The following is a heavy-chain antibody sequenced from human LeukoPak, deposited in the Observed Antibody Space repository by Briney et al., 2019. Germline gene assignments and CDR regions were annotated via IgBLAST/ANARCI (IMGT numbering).Heavy chain of an antibody. CDR1: GFNFGESP. D-gene: IGHD3-10*01. J-gene: IGHJ4*02. CDR2: IRTKAYGETS. CDR3: TRDPPQAGGY. Sequence: GGSLRLSSAGSGFNFGESPISWVRQAPGRWLEWVAFIRTKAYGETSEYAASVKGRFTMSRDDSKSVAYLQMNSLKSEDTAVYYCTRDPPQAGGYWGQGTLVTVSS. V-gene: IGHV3-49*04.